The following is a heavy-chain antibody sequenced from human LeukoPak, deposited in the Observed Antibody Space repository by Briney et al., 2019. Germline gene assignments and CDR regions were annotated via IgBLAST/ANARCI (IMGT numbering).Heavy chain of an antibody. CDR2: MNPNSGNT. CDR1: VYTFTNYD. D-gene: IGHD2-15*01. V-gene: IGHV1-8*01. J-gene: IGHJ5*02. CDR3: ARVSLGYCSGGSCYSDWFDP. Sequence: GASVTVSCMSSVYTFTNYDINWVRQAPGQGLEWMGWMNPNSGNTGYAQKFQGRVTMTRNTSIRTAYMELSSLRSEDTAVYYCARVSLGYCSGGSCYSDWFDPWGQGTLVTVSS.